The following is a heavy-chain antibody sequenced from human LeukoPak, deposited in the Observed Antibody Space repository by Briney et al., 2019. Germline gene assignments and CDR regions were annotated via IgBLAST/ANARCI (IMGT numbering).Heavy chain of an antibody. Sequence: SQTLSLTCTVSGGSISSGGYYWSWIRQHPGKGLEWIGYIYSSVSTYYNPSLKSRVTIPVDTSKNQFSLKLSSVTAADTAAYYCARGRAGGSGYYHWGQGTLVTVSS. CDR2: IYSSVST. J-gene: IGHJ5*02. CDR3: ARGRAGGSGYYH. CDR1: GGSISSGGYY. D-gene: IGHD3-22*01. V-gene: IGHV4-31*03.